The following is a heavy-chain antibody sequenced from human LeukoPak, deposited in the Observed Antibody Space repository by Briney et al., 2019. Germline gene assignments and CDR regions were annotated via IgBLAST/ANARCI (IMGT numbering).Heavy chain of an antibody. CDR3: TRMTTGHDY. D-gene: IGHD4-17*01. CDR2: INHSGYT. J-gene: IGHJ4*02. CDR1: GVSFNDYY. Sequence: PSETLSLTCAVSGVSFNDYYWSSVRQIPGKGLERIGEINHSGYTNDSPSLKSRVTLSIDTSRKQFSLNLRSVTVADTGIYYCTRMTTGHDYWGQGTLVTVSS. V-gene: IGHV4-34*01.